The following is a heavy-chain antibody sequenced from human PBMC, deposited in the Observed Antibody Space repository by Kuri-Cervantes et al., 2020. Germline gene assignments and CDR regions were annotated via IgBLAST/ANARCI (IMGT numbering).Heavy chain of an antibody. V-gene: IGHV1-2*02. CDR1: GYTFTGYY. J-gene: IGHJ5*02. CDR3: ARVGAVAGTGNWFDP. Sequence: ASVKVSCKASGYTFTGYYMHWVRQAPGQGLEWMGWINPNSGGTNYAQKFQGRVTMTRDTSISTAYMELSRLRSGDTAVYYCARVGAVAGTGNWFDPWGQGTLVTVSS. D-gene: IGHD6-19*01. CDR2: INPNSGGT.